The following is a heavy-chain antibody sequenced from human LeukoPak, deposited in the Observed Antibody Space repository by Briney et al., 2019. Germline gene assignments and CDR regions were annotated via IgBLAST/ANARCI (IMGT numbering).Heavy chain of an antibody. V-gene: IGHV3-49*04. CDR3: TRGDGSWRC. D-gene: IGHD3-10*01. CDR2: IRSKGSGGRT. Sequence: PGGSLRLSCTASGFTFSDYAMSWVRQAPGKGLEWVGFIRSKGSGGRTEYAAYVKERFIISRNDSKSVAYLEINSLKTEDSGVYYCTRGDGSWRCWGQGTLVTVS. J-gene: IGHJ4*02. CDR1: GFTFSDYA.